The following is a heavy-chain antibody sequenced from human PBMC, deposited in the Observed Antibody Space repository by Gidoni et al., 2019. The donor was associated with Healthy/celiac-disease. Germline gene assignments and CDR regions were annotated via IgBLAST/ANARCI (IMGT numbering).Heavy chain of an antibody. D-gene: IGHD4-4*01. CDR1: GFTFISCW. Sequence: EVQLVESGGCLVQPGGSLSLSCAASGFTFISCWLHWVRQATGKGLVWVSRINSDGSSTSYADSVKGRFTISRDNAKNTLYLQMNSLRAEDTAVYYCARDYLTTVSDYYYYGMDVWGQGTTVTVSS. CDR3: ARDYLTTVSDYYYYGMDV. V-gene: IGHV3-74*01. CDR2: INSDGSST. J-gene: IGHJ6*02.